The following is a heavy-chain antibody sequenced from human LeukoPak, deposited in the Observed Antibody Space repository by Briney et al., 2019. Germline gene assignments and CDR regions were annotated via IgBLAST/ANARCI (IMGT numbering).Heavy chain of an antibody. CDR1: GGSVSSDY. Sequence: KSSETLSLTCSVSGGSVSSDYWNWIRQPAGKGLEFIGRVHVSGATNYNPSLASRVTMSVDRSKNQFSLKLNSATAADTAVYYCARDVGHERLAGYFDPWGQGTLVTVSS. V-gene: IGHV4-4*07. CDR3: ARDVGHERLAGYFDP. J-gene: IGHJ4*02. D-gene: IGHD1-1*01. CDR2: VHVSGAT.